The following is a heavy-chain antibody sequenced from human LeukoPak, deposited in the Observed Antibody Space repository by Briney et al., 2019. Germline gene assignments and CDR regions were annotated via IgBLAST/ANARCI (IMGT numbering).Heavy chain of an antibody. D-gene: IGHD6-13*01. CDR2: ISYDGSNK. V-gene: IGHV3-30*03. J-gene: IGHJ4*02. Sequence: PGGSLRLSCAASGFTFSSYNMHWVRQAPGKGLEWVAVISYDGSNKYHADSVKGRFTISRDNFKSTLYLQMNSLRPEDTAVYYCARGSNFDYWGQGTLVTVSS. CDR3: ARGSNFDY. CDR1: GFTFSSYN.